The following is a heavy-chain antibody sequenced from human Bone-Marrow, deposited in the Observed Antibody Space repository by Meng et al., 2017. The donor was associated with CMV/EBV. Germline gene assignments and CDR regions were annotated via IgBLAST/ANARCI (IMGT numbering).Heavy chain of an antibody. CDR2: IDIDGRRT. CDR3: ARGLIRSY. V-gene: IGHV3-74*01. J-gene: IGHJ4*02. Sequence: GGSLRLSCAASGFTFSSYWMHWVRQAPGKGLVWVARIDIDGRRTTYADSVKGRFTISRDNTKSTLYLQMNSLRAEDTAVYYCARGLIRSYWGQGTLVTVSS. CDR1: GFTFSSYW.